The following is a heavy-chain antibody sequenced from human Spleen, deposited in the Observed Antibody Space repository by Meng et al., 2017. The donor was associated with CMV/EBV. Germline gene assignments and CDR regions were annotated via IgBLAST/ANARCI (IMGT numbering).Heavy chain of an antibody. CDR3: AKRGDSSGTDAMDV. J-gene: IGHJ6*02. V-gene: IGHV3-30*02. CDR1: GFTVSGYD. Sequence: GESLKISCAASGFTVSGYDIYWVRQAPGKGLEWVAFIRYDGSNKYYADSVKGQFTISRDNSKNTLYLQMNSLRAEDTAVYYCAKRGDSSGTDAMDVWGQGTTVTVSS. D-gene: IGHD3-22*01. CDR2: IRYDGSNK.